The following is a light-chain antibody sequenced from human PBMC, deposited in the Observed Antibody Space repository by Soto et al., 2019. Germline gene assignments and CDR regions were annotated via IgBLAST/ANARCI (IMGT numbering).Light chain of an antibody. J-gene: IGLJ1*01. CDR1: SSNIGSNS. CDR3: AAWDDSLNGLYV. CDR2: STS. V-gene: IGLV1-44*01. Sequence: QIVRAPPPSGVWTPGEGVTITCSGSSSNIGSNSVNWYQQLPGTAPKLLVYSTSQRPSGVPDRFSGSKSGTSASLAISALQSEDEADYFCAAWDDSLNGLYVFGTGTKVTVL.